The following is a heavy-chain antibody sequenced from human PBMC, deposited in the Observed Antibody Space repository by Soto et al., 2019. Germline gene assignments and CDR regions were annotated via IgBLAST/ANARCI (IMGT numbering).Heavy chain of an antibody. V-gene: IGHV3-23*01. CDR1: GFTFSTFA. CDR3: ARDPPRSSSYFYYYYYGMDV. J-gene: IGHJ6*02. Sequence: GGSLRLSCAASGFTFSTFAMNWVRQAPGEGLEWVSSISGSGGNTQYADSVKGRVTISRDNSKNTLYLQMNSLRAEDTAVYYCARDPPRSSSYFYYYYYGMDVWGQGTTVTVSS. D-gene: IGHD6-13*01. CDR2: ISGSGGNT.